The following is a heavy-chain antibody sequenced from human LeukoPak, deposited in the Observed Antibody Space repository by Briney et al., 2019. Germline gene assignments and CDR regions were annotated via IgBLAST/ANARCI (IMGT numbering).Heavy chain of an antibody. CDR3: ARREGQFDP. D-gene: IGHD1-26*01. CDR1: GGSVSSTSYH. J-gene: IGHJ5*02. V-gene: IGHV4-39*01. CDR2: IYYSGNT. Sequence: PSETLSLTCTVSGGSVSSTSYHWAWIRQPPGKGLEWIGNIYYSGNTYYNPSLKSRVTISVDTSKNQFSLKLSSVTAADTAVYYCARREGQFDPWGQGTWSPSPQ.